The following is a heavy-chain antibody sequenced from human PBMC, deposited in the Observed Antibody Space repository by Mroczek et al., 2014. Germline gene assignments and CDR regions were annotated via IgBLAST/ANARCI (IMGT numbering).Heavy chain of an antibody. Sequence: VQLQQWGEAWSSLGGSLRLSCAASGFTFSSYWMSWVRQAPGKGLEWVANIKQDGSEKYYVDSVKGRFTISRDNAKNSLYLQMNSLRAEDTAVYYCARDQYCSSTSCYYYYYGMDVWGQGTTVTVSS. J-gene: IGHJ6*02. CDR3: ARDQYCSSTSCYYYYYGMDV. CDR2: IKQDGSEK. V-gene: IGHV3-7*01. D-gene: IGHD2-2*01. CDR1: GFTFSSYW.